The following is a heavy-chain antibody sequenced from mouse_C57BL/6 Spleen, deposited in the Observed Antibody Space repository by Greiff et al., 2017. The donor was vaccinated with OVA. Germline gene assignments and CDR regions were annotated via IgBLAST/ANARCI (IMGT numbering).Heavy chain of an antibody. D-gene: IGHD2-2*01. V-gene: IGHV1-72*01. J-gene: IGHJ4*01. CDR3: AREGLWLRRGGYYAMDY. CDR1: GYTFTSYW. CDR2: IDPNSGGT. Sequence: VKLQQPGAELVKPGASVKLSCKASGYTFTSYWMHWVKQRPGRGLEWIGRIDPNSGGTKYNEKFKSKATLTVDKPSSTAYMQLSSLTSEDSAVYYCAREGLWLRRGGYYAMDYWGQGTSVTVSS.